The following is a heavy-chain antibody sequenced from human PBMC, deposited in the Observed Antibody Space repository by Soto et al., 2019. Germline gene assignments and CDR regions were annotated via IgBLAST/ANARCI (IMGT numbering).Heavy chain of an antibody. V-gene: IGHV1-46*01. D-gene: IGHD3-3*01. CDR1: GYTFTSYY. CDR2: INPSGGST. J-gene: IGHJ4*02. CDR3: AREAPHFSFWSGYSHTHYFDY. Sequence: ASVKVSCKASGYTFTSYYMHWVRQAPGQGLEWMGIINPSGGSTSYAQKFQGRVTMTRDTSTSTVYMELSSLRSEDTAVYYCAREAPHFSFWSGYSHTHYFDYWGQGTLVTVSS.